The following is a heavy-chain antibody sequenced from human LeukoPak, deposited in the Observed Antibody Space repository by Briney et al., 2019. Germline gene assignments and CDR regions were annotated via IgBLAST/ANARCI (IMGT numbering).Heavy chain of an antibody. J-gene: IGHJ4*02. D-gene: IGHD3-22*01. CDR2: IYYSGST. CDR1: GGSISSYY. Sequence: LETLSLTCTVSGGSISSYYWSWIRQPPGKGLEWIGYIYYSGSTNYNPSLKSRVTISVDTSKNQFSLKLSSVTAADTAVYYCARGVPDSSGYYFDYWGQGTLVTASS. CDR3: ARGVPDSSGYYFDY. V-gene: IGHV4-59*01.